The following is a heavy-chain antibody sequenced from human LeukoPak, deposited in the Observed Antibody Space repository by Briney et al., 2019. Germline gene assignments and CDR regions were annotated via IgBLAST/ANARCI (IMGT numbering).Heavy chain of an antibody. D-gene: IGHD2-2*01. V-gene: IGHV1-69*06. CDR1: GGTFSSYA. Sequence: ASVKVSCKASGGTFSSYAISWVRQAPGQGLEWMGGIIPIFGTANYAQKFQGRVTITADKSTSTAYMELSSLRSEDTAVYYCAREGDCSSTSCSPPAYYYYYMDVWGKGTTVTVSS. CDR2: IIPIFGTA. CDR3: AREGDCSSTSCSPPAYYYYYMDV. J-gene: IGHJ6*03.